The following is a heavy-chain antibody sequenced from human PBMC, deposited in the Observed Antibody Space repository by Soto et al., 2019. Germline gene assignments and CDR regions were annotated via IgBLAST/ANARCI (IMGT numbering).Heavy chain of an antibody. CDR3: TSLYYGH. Sequence: EVQLVESGGDLVKPGGSLRLSCAASEFTFTYAWMSWVRQAPGKGLEWVGRIKSKTDGGTTDYAAPVKGRFTISRDESQNTLYLQMNSLKNEDTAVYYCTSLYYGHWGQGTLVTVSS. D-gene: IGHD3-16*02. CDR2: IKSKTDGGTT. J-gene: IGHJ4*02. V-gene: IGHV3-15*01. CDR1: EFTFTYAW.